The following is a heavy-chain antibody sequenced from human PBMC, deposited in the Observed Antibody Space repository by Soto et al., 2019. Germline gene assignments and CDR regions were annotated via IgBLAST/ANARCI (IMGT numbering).Heavy chain of an antibody. Sequence: PGGSLRLSCAASGFTFRGYWMNWVRQAPGKGLEWVANIKQDGSEKNYVDSVKGRVIISRDNAKNSLYLQMNSLRAEDTAVYYCCVIKRRDQYSTSGYWFDPWGPGTLVTVSS. D-gene: IGHD4-4*01. CDR1: GFTFRGYW. CDR2: IKQDGSEK. V-gene: IGHV3-7*03. J-gene: IGHJ5*02. CDR3: CVIKRRDQYSTSGYWFDP.